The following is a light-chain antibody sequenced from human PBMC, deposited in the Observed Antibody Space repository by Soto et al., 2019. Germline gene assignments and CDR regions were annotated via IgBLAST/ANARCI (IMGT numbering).Light chain of an antibody. J-gene: IGKJ1*01. V-gene: IGKV1-9*01. Sequence: DIQLTQSPSFLSASVGDRVTMTCRASQGVSTYLAWYQQKPGEAPKLLIYGASTLQSGVPSRFSGSGSGTEFALAISSLQPKDFATYYCQQLITYPQTFGQGTKVEIK. CDR1: QGVSTY. CDR3: QQLITYPQT. CDR2: GAS.